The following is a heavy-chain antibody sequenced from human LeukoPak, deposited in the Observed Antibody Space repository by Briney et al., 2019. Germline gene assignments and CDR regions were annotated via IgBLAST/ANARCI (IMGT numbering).Heavy chain of an antibody. CDR3: ARDPSKNYYYYYMDV. V-gene: IGHV3-23*01. Sequence: GGSLRLSCAASGFTFSSYGMSWVRQAPGKGLEWVSAISGSGGSTYYADSVKGRFTISRDNSKNTLYLQMNSLRAEDTAVYYCARDPSKNYYYYYMDVWGKGTTVTISS. CDR2: ISGSGGST. J-gene: IGHJ6*03. CDR1: GFTFSSYG.